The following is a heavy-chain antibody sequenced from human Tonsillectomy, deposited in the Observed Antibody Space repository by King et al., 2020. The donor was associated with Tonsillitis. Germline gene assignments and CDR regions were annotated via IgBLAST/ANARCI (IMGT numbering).Heavy chain of an antibody. CDR2: IYYSGST. J-gene: IGHJ3*02. CDR3: ERDREGADDFWSGRRDDAFDI. CDR1: GGSISSYY. V-gene: IGHV4-59*01. Sequence: VQLQESGPGLVKPSETLSLTCTVSGGSISSYYWSWIRQPPGKGLEWIGYIYYSGSTNYNPSIKSRVTISVDTSKNQFSLKLSYVTAADTAVYYCERDREGADDFWSGRRDDAFDIWGQGTMVTVSS. D-gene: IGHD3-3*01.